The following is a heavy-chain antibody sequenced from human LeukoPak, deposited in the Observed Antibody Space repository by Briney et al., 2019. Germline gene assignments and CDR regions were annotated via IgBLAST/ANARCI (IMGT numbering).Heavy chain of an antibody. V-gene: IGHV4-4*07. Sequence: SETLSLTCTVSGGSISSYYWSWIRPPAGKGLEWIGRIYTSGSTNYNPSLKGRVTMSVDTSKNQFSLKLSSVTAADTAVYYCARATMVRGATPAVYFDYWGQGTLVTVSS. J-gene: IGHJ4*02. CDR2: IYTSGST. CDR3: ARATMVRGATPAVYFDY. CDR1: GGSISSYY. D-gene: IGHD3-10*01.